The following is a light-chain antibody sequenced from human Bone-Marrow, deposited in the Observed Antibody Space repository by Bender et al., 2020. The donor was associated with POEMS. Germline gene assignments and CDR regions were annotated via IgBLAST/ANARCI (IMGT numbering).Light chain of an antibody. CDR2: QDF. J-gene: IGLJ2*01. Sequence: SYEMTQPPSVSVSPGQTVSITCSGDKLGDKYTCWYQQKPGQSPVLVIYQDFNRPSGIPERFSGSNSGNTATLTITGTQAMDEADYYCQAWDSSSVIFGGGTKLTVL. CDR1: KLGDKY. V-gene: IGLV3-1*01. CDR3: QAWDSSSVI.